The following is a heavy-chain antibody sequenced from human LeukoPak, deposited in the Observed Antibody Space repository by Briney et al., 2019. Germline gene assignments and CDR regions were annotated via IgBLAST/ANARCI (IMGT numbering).Heavy chain of an antibody. CDR1: GFTFTSYA. D-gene: IGHD6-19*01. J-gene: IGHJ4*02. CDR3: AKDSNGWYQRGSNYFDY. Sequence: GGSRRLSCAASGFTFTSYAMNGVRQAPGKGLEWVSTISGSGSSTYYVDSVKGRFTISRDNSKNTLYLQMNSLRAEDTAEYYCAKDSNGWYQRGSNYFDYWGQGTLVTVSS. V-gene: IGHV3-23*01. CDR2: ISGSGSST.